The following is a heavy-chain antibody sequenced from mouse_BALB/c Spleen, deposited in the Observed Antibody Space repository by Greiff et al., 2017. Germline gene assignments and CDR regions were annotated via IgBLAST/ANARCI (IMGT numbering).Heavy chain of an antibody. J-gene: IGHJ4*01. V-gene: IGHV1S81*02. CDR1: GYTFTSYY. CDR2: INPSNGGT. CDR3: TRTRYGNYLAMDY. Sequence: QVQLKQPGAELVKPGASVKLSCKASGYTFTSYYMYWVKQRPGQGLEWIGGINPSNGGTNFNEKFKSKATLTVDKSSSTAYMQLSSLTSEDSAVYYCTRTRYGNYLAMDYWGQGTSVTVSS. D-gene: IGHD2-10*02.